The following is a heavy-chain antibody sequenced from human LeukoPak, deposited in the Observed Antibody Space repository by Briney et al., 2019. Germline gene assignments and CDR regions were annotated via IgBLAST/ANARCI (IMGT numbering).Heavy chain of an antibody. CDR3: AKEGGMTTITN. V-gene: IGHV3-30*18. CDR2: IYYDGSNK. J-gene: IGHJ4*02. CDR1: GFTFNSYG. Sequence: PGGSLRLSCAASGFTFNSYGFHWVRQAPGKGLEWVAVIYYDGSNKNYADSVKGRFTISRDNSKNTLYLQMNSLRAEDTAVYYCAKEGGMTTITNWGQGTLVTVSS. D-gene: IGHD4-11*01.